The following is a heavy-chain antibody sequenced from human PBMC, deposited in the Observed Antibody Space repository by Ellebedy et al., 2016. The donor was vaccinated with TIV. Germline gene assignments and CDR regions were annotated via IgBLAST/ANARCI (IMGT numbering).Heavy chain of an antibody. CDR2: INPSGGST. D-gene: IGHD5-18*01. Sequence: ASVKVSCKASGYTFTSYYMHWVRQAPGQGLEWMGIINPSGGSTSYAQKFQGRVTMTRDTSTSTVYMELSRLRSEDTAVYYCAKAGYSYGYFPDYWGQGTLVTVSS. CDR3: AKAGYSYGYFPDY. J-gene: IGHJ4*02. V-gene: IGHV1-46*01. CDR1: GYTFTSYY.